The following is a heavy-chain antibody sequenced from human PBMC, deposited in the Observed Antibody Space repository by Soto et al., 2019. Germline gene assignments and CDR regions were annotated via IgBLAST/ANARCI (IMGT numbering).Heavy chain of an antibody. CDR3: ATAGNYDTSGRDF. D-gene: IGHD3-22*01. J-gene: IGHJ4*02. V-gene: IGHV1-18*04. Sequence: GASVKVSCKAFGFIFNNYAISWVGQAPGQGLEWMGWISANSGITNYAQKLQGRVTMTTDTSTSTAYMEVRSLRSDDTAVYYCATAGNYDTSGRDFWGQGTLVTVSS. CDR2: ISANSGIT. CDR1: GFIFNNYA.